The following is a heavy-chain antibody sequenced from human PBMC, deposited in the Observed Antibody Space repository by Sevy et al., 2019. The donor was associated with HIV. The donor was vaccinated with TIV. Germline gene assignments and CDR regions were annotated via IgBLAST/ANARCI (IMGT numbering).Heavy chain of an antibody. D-gene: IGHD3-10*01. CDR1: GYTFTSYD. Sequence: ASVKVSCKASGYTFTSYDINWVRQATGQGLEWMGWMNPNSGNAGYAQKFQGRVTMTRNTTIRTAYMELSSLRSEDTAVYYCAVLWFGELSRYYYYYGMDVWGQGTTVTVSS. CDR3: AVLWFGELSRYYYYYGMDV. J-gene: IGHJ6*02. V-gene: IGHV1-8*01. CDR2: MNPNSGNA.